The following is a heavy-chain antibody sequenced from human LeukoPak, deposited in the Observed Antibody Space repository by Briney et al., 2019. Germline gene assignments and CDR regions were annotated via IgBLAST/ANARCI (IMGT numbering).Heavy chain of an antibody. J-gene: IGHJ5*02. CDR3: ARDQFRDYDFWSGYYSPNWFDP. D-gene: IGHD3-3*01. V-gene: IGHV4-34*01. CDR2: INHSGST. Sequence: PSETLSLTCAVYGGSFSGYYWSWIRQPPGKGLEWIGEINHSGSTNYNPSLKSRVTISVDTSKNQFSLKLSSVTAADTAVYYCARDQFRDYDFWSGYYSPNWFDPWGQGTLVTVSS. CDR1: GGSFSGYY.